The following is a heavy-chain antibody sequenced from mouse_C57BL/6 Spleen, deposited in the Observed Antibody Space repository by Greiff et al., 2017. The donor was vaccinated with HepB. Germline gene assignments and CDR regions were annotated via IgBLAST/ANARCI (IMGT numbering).Heavy chain of an antibody. V-gene: IGHV1-55*01. CDR3: ARDGNYVGYAMDD. D-gene: IGHD2-1*01. Sequence: QVQLQQPGAELVKPGASVKMSCKASGYTFTSYWITWVKQRPGQGLEWIGDIYPGSGSTNYNEKFKSKATLTVDTSSSTAYMQLSSLTSEDSAVYYCARDGNYVGYAMDDWGQGTSVTVSS. CDR1: GYTFTSYW. J-gene: IGHJ4*01. CDR2: IYPGSGST.